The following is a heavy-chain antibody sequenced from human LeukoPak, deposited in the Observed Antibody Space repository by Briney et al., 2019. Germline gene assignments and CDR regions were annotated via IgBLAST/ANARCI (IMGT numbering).Heavy chain of an antibody. J-gene: IGHJ6*03. CDR3: ARDLGPVVPAATGRYYYYYMDV. CDR2: TYYSGST. D-gene: IGHD2-2*01. CDR1: GGSISSGGYY. V-gene: IGHV4-31*03. Sequence: SQTLSLTCTVSGGSISSGGYYWSWIRQHPGKGLEWIGYTYYSGSTYYNPSLKSRVTISVDTSKNQFSLKLSSVTAADTAVYYCARDLGPVVPAATGRYYYYYMDVWGKGTTVTLSS.